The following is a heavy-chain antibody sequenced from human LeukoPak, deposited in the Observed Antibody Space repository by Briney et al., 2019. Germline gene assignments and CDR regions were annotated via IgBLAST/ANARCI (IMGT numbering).Heavy chain of an antibody. CDR3: AKARLREAVAGYFDY. CDR2: ISAYNGNT. V-gene: IGHV1-18*01. J-gene: IGHJ4*02. CDR1: GYTFTSYG. D-gene: IGHD6-19*01. Sequence: ASVKVSCKASGYTFTSYGISWVRQAPGQGLEWMGWISAYNGNTNYAQKLQGRVTMTTDTSTSTAYMELRSLRSDDTAVYYCAKARLREAVAGYFDYWGQGTLVTVSS.